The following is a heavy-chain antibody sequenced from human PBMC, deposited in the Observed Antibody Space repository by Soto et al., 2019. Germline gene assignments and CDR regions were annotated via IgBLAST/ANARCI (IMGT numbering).Heavy chain of an antibody. Sequence: GGSLRLSCAASGFPFSRYEMNWVRQAPGKGLEWISYISGSGTSRYYADAVKGRFAISRDNAQNSLYLQMNSLRIEDTAVYYCARDQEVHDSRGHKIRAMDVWGQGTTVTVSS. V-gene: IGHV3-48*03. CDR2: ISGSGTSR. D-gene: IGHD6-19*01. J-gene: IGHJ6*02. CDR1: GFPFSRYE. CDR3: ARDQEVHDSRGHKIRAMDV.